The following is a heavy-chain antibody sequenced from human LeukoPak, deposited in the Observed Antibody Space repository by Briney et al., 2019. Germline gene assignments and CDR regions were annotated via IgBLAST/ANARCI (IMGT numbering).Heavy chain of an antibody. CDR3: ARTASLGWLPDDY. V-gene: IGHV1-2*02. Sequence: ASVKVSCKASGYTFTGYYMHWVRQAPGQGLEWMGWINPNSGGTNYAQKFQGRVTMTRDTSISTAYMELSRLRSDDTAVYYCARTASLGWLPDDYWGQGTLVTVSS. D-gene: IGHD3-3*01. J-gene: IGHJ4*02. CDR1: GYTFTGYY. CDR2: INPNSGGT.